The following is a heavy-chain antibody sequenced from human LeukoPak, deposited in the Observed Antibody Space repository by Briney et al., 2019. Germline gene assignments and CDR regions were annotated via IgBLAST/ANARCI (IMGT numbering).Heavy chain of an antibody. V-gene: IGHV3-43*02. CDR2: ISGDGGST. J-gene: IGHJ4*02. CDR3: ARGGGYSYGRFDY. CDR1: GFTFDDYA. Sequence: GGSLRLSCAASGFTFDDYAMHWVRQAPGKGLEWVSGISGDGGSTYYADSVKGRFTISRDNSKNSLYLQMNSLRTEDTALYYCARGGGYSYGRFDYWGQGTLVTVSS. D-gene: IGHD5-18*01.